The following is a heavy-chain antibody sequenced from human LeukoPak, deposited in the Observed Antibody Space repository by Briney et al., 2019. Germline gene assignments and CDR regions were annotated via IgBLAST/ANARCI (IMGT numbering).Heavy chain of an antibody. J-gene: IGHJ4*02. Sequence: GRSLRLSCAASGFTFDDYAMHWVRQAPGKGLEWVSGISWNSGSVGYTASVKGRFSISRDNAKSSLYLQMNSLRPEDTASYYCAKGKKIAVAGLFDYWGQGTLVTVSS. D-gene: IGHD6-19*01. V-gene: IGHV3-9*01. CDR2: ISWNSGSV. CDR1: GFTFDDYA. CDR3: AKGKKIAVAGLFDY.